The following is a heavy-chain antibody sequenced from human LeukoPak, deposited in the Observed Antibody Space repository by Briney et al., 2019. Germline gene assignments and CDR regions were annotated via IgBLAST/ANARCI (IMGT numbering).Heavy chain of an antibody. CDR3: ARNSGSHP. J-gene: IGHJ5*02. CDR1: RFTFSSYW. D-gene: IGHD3-10*01. Sequence: PGGSLRLSCAASRFTFSSYWMSWVRQAPGKGLEWVANIKQDGSEKYYVDSVKGRFTISRDNAKNSLYLQMNSLRVEDTAVYYCARNSGSHPWGQGTLVTVSS. V-gene: IGHV3-7*01. CDR2: IKQDGSEK.